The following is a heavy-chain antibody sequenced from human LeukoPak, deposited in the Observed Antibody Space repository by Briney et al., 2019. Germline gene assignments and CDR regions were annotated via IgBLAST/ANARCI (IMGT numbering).Heavy chain of an antibody. Sequence: AETLSLTCAVYGGSFSGYYWSGIRHPPGKGLEWIGEINHSGSTNYNPSLKSRITISVDTSKNQFSLKLSSVTAADTAVYYCARSRGCRAAFDIWGQGTMVTVSS. V-gene: IGHV4-34*01. CDR2: INHSGST. CDR3: ARSRGCRAAFDI. J-gene: IGHJ3*02. D-gene: IGHD5-18*01. CDR1: GGSFSGYY.